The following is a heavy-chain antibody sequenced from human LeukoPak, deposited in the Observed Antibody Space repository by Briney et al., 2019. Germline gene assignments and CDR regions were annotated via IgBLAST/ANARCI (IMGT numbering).Heavy chain of an antibody. CDR2: IHPNSGGT. CDR3: ARDRDYDSIGFDY. D-gene: IGHD3-22*01. CDR1: GYTFTGYY. J-gene: IGHJ4*02. V-gene: IGHV1-2*02. Sequence: GASVKVSCKASGYTFTGYYLHWVRQAPGQGLEWMGWIHPNSGGTNYAQKFQGRVTMTRDTSISTAYMELSRLRSDDTAVYYCARDRDYDSIGFDYWGQGTLVTVSS.